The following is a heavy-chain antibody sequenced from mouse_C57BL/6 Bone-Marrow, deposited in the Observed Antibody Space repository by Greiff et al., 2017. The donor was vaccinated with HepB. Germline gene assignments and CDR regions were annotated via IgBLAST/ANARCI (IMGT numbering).Heavy chain of an antibody. J-gene: IGHJ4*01. CDR1: GFTFSDYG. CDR3: ARHYDYARADY. Sequence: DVQLVESGGGLVKPGGSLKLSCAASGFTFSDYGMHWVRQAPEKGLEWVAYISSGSSTIYYEDTVKGRFTISRDNAKNTLFLQMTSLRSEDTAMYYCARHYDYARADYWGQGTSVTVSS. V-gene: IGHV5-17*01. D-gene: IGHD2-4*01. CDR2: ISSGSSTI.